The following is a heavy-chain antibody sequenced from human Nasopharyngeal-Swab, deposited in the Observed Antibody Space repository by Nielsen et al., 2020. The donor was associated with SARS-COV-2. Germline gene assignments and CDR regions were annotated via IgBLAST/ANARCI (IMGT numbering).Heavy chain of an antibody. J-gene: IGHJ4*02. CDR3: ARGFASSLR. D-gene: IGHD5/OR15-5a*01. CDR1: GFTVSSNY. Sequence: GESLKISCAASGFTVSSNYMSWVRQAPGKGLEWVSVIYSGGSTYYADSVKGRFTISRDNSKNTLYLQMNSLRAEDTAVYYCARGFASSLRCGQGTLVTVSS. V-gene: IGHV3-66*01. CDR2: IYSGGST.